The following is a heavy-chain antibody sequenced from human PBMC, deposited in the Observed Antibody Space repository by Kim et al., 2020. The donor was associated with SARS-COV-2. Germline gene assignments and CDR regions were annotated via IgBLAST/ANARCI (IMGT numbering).Heavy chain of an antibody. CDR2: IYSGGST. V-gene: IGHV3-66*01. CDR1: GFTVSSYY. J-gene: IGHJ4*02. D-gene: IGHD2-21*02. Sequence: GGSLRLSCVASGFTVSSYYMSWVRQAPGKGLEWVSIIYSGGSTYYADSVKGRFTISRDNSKNTLYLQMNTLRAEDTAVYYCARRGLTYTAYWGRGTVVTVSS. CDR3: ARRGLTYTAY.